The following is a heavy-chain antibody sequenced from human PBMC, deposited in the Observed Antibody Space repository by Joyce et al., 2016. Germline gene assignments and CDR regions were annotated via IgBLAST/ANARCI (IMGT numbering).Heavy chain of an antibody. J-gene: IGHJ2*01. CDR2: FDPEDGET. D-gene: IGHD4-23*01. V-gene: IGHV1-24*01. CDR3: GSGGTSYWCFDL. CDR1: EYTLTELS. Sequence: QVQLVQSGAEVKKPGASVKVSCKVSEYTLTELSIHWVRQAPGKGLEWMRGFDPEDGETIYAQKYQGRLTMIEDTSTETAAMELSSLTSDDTAVYYCGSGGTSYWCFDLWGRGTLVTVSS.